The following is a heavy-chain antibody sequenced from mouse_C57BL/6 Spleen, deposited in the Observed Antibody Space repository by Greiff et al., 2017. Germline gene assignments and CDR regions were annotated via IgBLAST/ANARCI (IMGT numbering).Heavy chain of an antibody. Sequence: QVQLQQPGAELVKPGASVKLSCKASGYTFTSYWMQWVKQRPGQGLEWIGEIDPSDNYTNYNQKFKGKATLTVDTSSSTAYMQLSSLTSEDSAVYYCARTNYDYDAWFAYWGQGTLVTVSA. V-gene: IGHV1-50*01. J-gene: IGHJ3*01. D-gene: IGHD2-4*01. CDR1: GYTFTSYW. CDR2: IDPSDNYT. CDR3: ARTNYDYDAWFAY.